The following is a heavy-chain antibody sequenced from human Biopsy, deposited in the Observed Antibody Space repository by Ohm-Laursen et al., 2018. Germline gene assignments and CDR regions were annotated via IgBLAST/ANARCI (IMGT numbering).Heavy chain of an antibody. J-gene: IGHJ4*02. CDR3: ATPFQYYDSWGGYPPFDH. CDR1: GDTFSNNA. V-gene: IGHV1-69*17. D-gene: IGHD3-3*01. Sequence: SSVKVSCKASGDTFSNNAISWVRQAPGQGLEWMGGIIAVSGLVNYAPKFQGRVSITADKSTTTAYMELSNLKSEDTAVYYCATPFQYYDSWGGYPPFDHWGQGTLVTVSS. CDR2: IIAVSGLV.